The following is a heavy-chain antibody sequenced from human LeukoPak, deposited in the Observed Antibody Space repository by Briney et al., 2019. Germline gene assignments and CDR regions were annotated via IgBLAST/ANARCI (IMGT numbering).Heavy chain of an antibody. CDR1: GGSFSGYY. D-gene: IGHD5-12*01. CDR3: ARVATNYYFDN. CDR2: INHSGST. Sequence: SETLSLTYAVYGGSFSGYYWSWIRQPPGKGLEWIGEINHSGSTNYNPSLKSRLTISVHTSKNQFSLKLSSVTAADTAVYYCARVATNYYFDNWGQGTLVTVSS. V-gene: IGHV4-34*01. J-gene: IGHJ4*02.